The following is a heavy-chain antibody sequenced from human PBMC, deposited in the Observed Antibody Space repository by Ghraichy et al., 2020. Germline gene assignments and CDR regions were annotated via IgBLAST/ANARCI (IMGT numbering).Heavy chain of an antibody. J-gene: IGHJ4*02. CDR1: GGSISSYY. Sequence: SETLSLTCTVSGGSISSYYWSWIRQPAGKGLEWIGRIYTSGCTNYNPSLKSRVTMSVDTSKNQFSLKLSSVTAADTAVYYCARVVYSSSWPLFDYWGQGTLVTVSS. CDR3: ARVVYSSSWPLFDY. D-gene: IGHD6-13*01. V-gene: IGHV4-4*07. CDR2: IYTSGCT.